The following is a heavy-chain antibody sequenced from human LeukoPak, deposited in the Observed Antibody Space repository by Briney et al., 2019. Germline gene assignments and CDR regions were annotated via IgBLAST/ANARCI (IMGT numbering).Heavy chain of an antibody. CDR2: INPNSDGT. CDR3: ARPYSSGWYYFDY. J-gene: IGHJ4*02. CDR1: GYTFTGYY. D-gene: IGHD6-19*01. V-gene: IGHV1-2*02. Sequence: GASVKVSCKASGYTFTGYYMHWVRQAPGQGLEWMGWINPNSDGTNYAQKFQGRVTMTRDTSISTAYMELSRLRSDDTAVYYCARPYSSGWYYFDYWGQGTLVTVSS.